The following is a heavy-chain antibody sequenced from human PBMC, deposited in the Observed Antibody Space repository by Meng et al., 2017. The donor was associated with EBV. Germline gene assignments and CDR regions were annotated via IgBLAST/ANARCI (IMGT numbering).Heavy chain of an antibody. CDR1: GGPFRYYA. CDR3: ASESGRGYTPDY. Sequence: QGQLVQSAAEVKKPGSSVKVPCKTSGGPFRYYAISWVRQAPGQGLEWLGGFLPRLGAPNYAQKFHGRVEITADESTSTHYMDLSSLRSEDTAIYYCASESGRGYTPDYWGQGTLVTVSS. J-gene: IGHJ4*02. V-gene: IGHV1-69*01. D-gene: IGHD3-10*01. CDR2: FLPRLGAP.